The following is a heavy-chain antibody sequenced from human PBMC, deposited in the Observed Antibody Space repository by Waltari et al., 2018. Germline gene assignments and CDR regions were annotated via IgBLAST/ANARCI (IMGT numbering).Heavy chain of an antibody. J-gene: IGHJ4*02. D-gene: IGHD6-6*01. V-gene: IGHV4-59*11. Sequence: QVQLQESGPGLVKPSETLSLTCTVPGGSISSHYWSWLRQPPGKGLEWNGYIYYRGSTNYNPSLKSRVTISVDTSKNQFSLKLSSVTAADTAVYYCARGLIAARRSGTFDYWGQGTLVTVSS. CDR2: IYYRGST. CDR1: GGSISSHY. CDR3: ARGLIAARRSGTFDY.